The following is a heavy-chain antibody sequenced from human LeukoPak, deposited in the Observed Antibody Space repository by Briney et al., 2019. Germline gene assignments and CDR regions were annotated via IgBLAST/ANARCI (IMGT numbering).Heavy chain of an antibody. D-gene: IGHD4-17*01. CDR1: GYTFTSYA. Sequence: ASVKVSCKASGYTFTSYAMHWVRQAPGQRLEWMGWINPNSGGTNYAQKFQGRVTMTRDTSTSTVYMELSSLRSEDTAVYYCARGTIGDPFDYWGQGTLVTVSS. CDR2: INPNSGGT. J-gene: IGHJ4*02. V-gene: IGHV1-3*01. CDR3: ARGTIGDPFDY.